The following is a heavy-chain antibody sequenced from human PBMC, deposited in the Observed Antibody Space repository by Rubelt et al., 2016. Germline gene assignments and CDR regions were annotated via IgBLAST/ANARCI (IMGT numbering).Heavy chain of an antibody. Sequence: EVQLVESGGGLVQPGRSLRLSCAASGFTFDDYAMHWVRQAPGKGLEWVSGISWNSGRIGYADSVKGRFTISRDNARDSVNLQMGRLRADDSAVDYCARSREAGYSTFDSWGQGTLVTVSS. CDR2: ISWNSGRI. V-gene: IGHV3-9*01. CDR3: ARSREAGYSTFDS. J-gene: IGHJ4*02. D-gene: IGHD1-26*01. CDR1: GFTFDDYA.